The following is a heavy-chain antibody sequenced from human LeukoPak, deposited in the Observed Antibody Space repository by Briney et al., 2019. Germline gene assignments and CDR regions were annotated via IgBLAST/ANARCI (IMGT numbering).Heavy chain of an antibody. CDR3: AKDRAYPNDVFDI. Sequence: GGSLRLSCAVSGFTLTTYAMSWVRQAPGKGLDWVSALSSGGTTWYADSVKGRFTISRDTSTSTLFLQMNSLRADDTALYYCAKDRAYPNDVFDIWGQGTMVTVS. CDR2: LSSGGTT. CDR1: GFTLTTYA. D-gene: IGHD2-21*01. J-gene: IGHJ3*02. V-gene: IGHV3-23*01.